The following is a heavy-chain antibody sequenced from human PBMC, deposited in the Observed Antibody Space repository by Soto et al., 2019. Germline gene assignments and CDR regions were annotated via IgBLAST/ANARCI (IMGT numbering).Heavy chain of an antibody. CDR3: ARGPTPPYDDHFDY. V-gene: IGHV4-31*03. CDR2: IFYSGST. CDR1: GGSISSGDYC. J-gene: IGHJ4*02. Sequence: QVQLQESGPGLVKPSQTLSLTCTVSGGSISSGDYCWNWIRQHPGKGLEWIGYIFYSGSTDYNPSLKSRVSISVDTSKNQFSLNLSSVTAADTAVYYCARGPTPPYDDHFDYWGQGTLVTVSS. D-gene: IGHD4-17*01.